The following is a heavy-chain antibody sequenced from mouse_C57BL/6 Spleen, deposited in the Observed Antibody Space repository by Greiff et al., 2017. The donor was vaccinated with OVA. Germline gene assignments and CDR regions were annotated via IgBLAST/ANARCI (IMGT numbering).Heavy chain of an antibody. J-gene: IGHJ4*01. D-gene: IGHD1-1*01. CDR2: IYPGDGDT. CDR3: ARNHEGYYGSSYDYAMDY. CDR1: GYAFSSSW. Sequence: QVQLQQSGPELVKPGASVKISCKASGYAFSSSWMNWVKQRPGKGLVWIGRIYPGDGDTNYNGKFKGKATLTADKSSSTAYMQLSRLTSEDSAVYFCARNHEGYYGSSYDYAMDYWGQGTSVTVSS. V-gene: IGHV1-82*01.